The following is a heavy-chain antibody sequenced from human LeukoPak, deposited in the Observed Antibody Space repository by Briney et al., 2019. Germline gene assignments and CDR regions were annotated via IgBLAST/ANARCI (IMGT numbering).Heavy chain of an antibody. D-gene: IGHD2-2*03. J-gene: IGHJ5*02. CDR1: GFTFSSYW. CDR2: INTDGSSS. Sequence: TGGSLRLSCAASGFTFSSYWMHWVRQAPGKGLLWVSRINTDGSSSGYADSVKGRFTISRDNAKNSLYLQMNSLRAEDTAFYYCAKGPILGYSSSWFDDWGQGTLVTVSS. V-gene: IGHV3-74*01. CDR3: AKGPILGYSSSWFDD.